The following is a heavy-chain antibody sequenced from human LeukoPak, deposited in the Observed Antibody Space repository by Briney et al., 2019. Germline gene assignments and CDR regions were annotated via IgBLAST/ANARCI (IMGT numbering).Heavy chain of an antibody. CDR2: LYYSGRT. Sequence: SETLSLTCSVSGASVSDGSYYWRWLRQPPGKGLEWLGFLYYSGRTNYSPSLSGRVSTSIDTSKNHFSLNLTSVTAADTAVYYCARGLSTGREDYFDFWGQGTLVSVSS. CDR1: GASVSDGSYY. J-gene: IGHJ4*02. CDR3: ARGLSTGREDYFDF. D-gene: IGHD1-1*01. V-gene: IGHV4-61*03.